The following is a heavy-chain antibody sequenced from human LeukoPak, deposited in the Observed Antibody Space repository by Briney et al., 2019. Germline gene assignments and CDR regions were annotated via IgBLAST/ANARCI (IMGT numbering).Heavy chain of an antibody. CDR1: GASISSYY. CDR3: ASHTAGHGSGY. V-gene: IGHV4-59*08. J-gene: IGHJ4*01. D-gene: IGHD5-24*01. CDR2: IYNSGST. Sequence: PSVTLSLTRTVSGASISSYYWSWIRQPQGKGLEWIGHIYNSGSTRYNPSLKSRVAISVDTSNNQFSLNLNSVTVADTAVYYCASHTAGHGSGYWGHGILVTVSS.